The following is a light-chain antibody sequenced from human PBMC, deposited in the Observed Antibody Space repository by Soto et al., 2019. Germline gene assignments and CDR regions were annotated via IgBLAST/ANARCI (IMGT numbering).Light chain of an antibody. CDR3: QQYGRSTFT. Sequence: EVVLTQSPGTLSLSPGERATLSCRASQSVRSSYVAWYQQKPGQAPRLLIYGASSRATGIPDRFSGSGSGTDFTLTISRLEPEDCPVYYCQQYGRSTFTFGPGTTVDIK. V-gene: IGKV3-20*01. J-gene: IGKJ3*01. CDR2: GAS. CDR1: QSVRSSY.